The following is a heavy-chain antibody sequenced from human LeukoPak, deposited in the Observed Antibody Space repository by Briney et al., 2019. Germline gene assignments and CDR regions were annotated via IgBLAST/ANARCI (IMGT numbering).Heavy chain of an antibody. J-gene: IGHJ4*02. V-gene: IGHV3-23*01. CDR2: ITTSGGNT. CDR3: AKGNGYSYGRYYFDY. CDR1: GFTFSSYA. Sequence: GGSLRLSCAASGFTFSSYAMGWVRQAPGKGLEWVSAITTSGGNTYYADSVKGRFTISRDNSKNTLYLQVNSLRAEDTAVYYCAKGNGYSYGRYYFDYWGQGTLVTVSS. D-gene: IGHD5-18*01.